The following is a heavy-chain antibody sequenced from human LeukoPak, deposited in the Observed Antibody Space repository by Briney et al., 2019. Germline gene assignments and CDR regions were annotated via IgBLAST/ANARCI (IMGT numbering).Heavy chain of an antibody. V-gene: IGHV4-59*11. D-gene: IGHD3-16*01. CDR1: GDSIGSHF. J-gene: IGHJ3*01. Sequence: SETLSLTCTVSGDSIGSHFWSCIRRPPGKGVDGIAYVSYSAYTNYHPSPISRVAISIYTSNNHCSLWLSSVTPAATPVYYCARGGASGLPFNVWGQGTLVTVSS. CDR3: ARGGASGLPFNV. CDR2: VSYSAYT.